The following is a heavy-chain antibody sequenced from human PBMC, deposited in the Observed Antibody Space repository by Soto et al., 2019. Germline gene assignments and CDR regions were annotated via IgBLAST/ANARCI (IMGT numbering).Heavy chain of an antibody. Sequence: QVQLQQWGAGLLKPSETLSLTCAVYGGSFSGYYWSWIRQPPGKGLEWIGEINHSGSTNYNPSLTSRGPLXXDXSXXPFSLKLSSVTAADPAVYYCATRSEDSSSWRGFDYWGQGTLVTVSS. CDR2: INHSGST. J-gene: IGHJ4*02. D-gene: IGHD6-13*01. CDR3: ATRSEDSSSWRGFDY. CDR1: GGSFSGYY. V-gene: IGHV4-34*01.